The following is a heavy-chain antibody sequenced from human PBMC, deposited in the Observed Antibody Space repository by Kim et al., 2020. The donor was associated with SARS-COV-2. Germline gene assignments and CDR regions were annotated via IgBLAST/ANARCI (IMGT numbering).Heavy chain of an antibody. CDR3: ARVRVVVPAARNWFDP. Sequence: PSLKGRVTISVETSKNQFSLKLSSVTAADTAVYYCARVRVVVPAARNWFDPWGQGTLVTVSS. V-gene: IGHV4-31*02. J-gene: IGHJ5*02. D-gene: IGHD2-2*01.